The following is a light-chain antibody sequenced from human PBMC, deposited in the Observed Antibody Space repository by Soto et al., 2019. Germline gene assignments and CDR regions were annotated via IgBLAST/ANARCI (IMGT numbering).Light chain of an antibody. CDR1: QSVSNN. CDR3: QLYNNWPRT. J-gene: IGKJ1*01. Sequence: IVMTQSPDMLSVSAGERATLSCRASQSVSNNLAWYQQKSGQAPRLLIYGASTRATGIPARFSGSGSGTEFTLTISSLQSEDFTVYYCQLYNNWPRTFGQGTKVDIK. CDR2: GAS. V-gene: IGKV3-15*01.